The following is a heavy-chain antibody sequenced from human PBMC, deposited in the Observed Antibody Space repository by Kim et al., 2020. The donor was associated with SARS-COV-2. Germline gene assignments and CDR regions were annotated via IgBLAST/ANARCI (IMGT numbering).Heavy chain of an antibody. D-gene: IGHD6-13*01. J-gene: IGHJ4*02. Sequence: AQKLQGRVTMTTDTSTSTAYMELRSLRSDDTAVYYCAREYSSSWFYFDYWGQGTLVTVSS. V-gene: IGHV1-18*01. CDR3: AREYSSSWFYFDY.